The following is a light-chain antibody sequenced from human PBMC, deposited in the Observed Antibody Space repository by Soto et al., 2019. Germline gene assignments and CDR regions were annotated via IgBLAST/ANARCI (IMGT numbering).Light chain of an antibody. Sequence: EFVLTQSPGTLSLSPGERATLSCRASQTVRNNYLAWSQQKAGQAPRLVIYGASTRATGIPDRFSASGSGTDFTLTISRLEPEDFAVYYCQQYSMSPLTFGQGTKVDIK. CDR3: QQYSMSPLT. CDR1: QTVRNNY. CDR2: GAS. J-gene: IGKJ1*01. V-gene: IGKV3-20*01.